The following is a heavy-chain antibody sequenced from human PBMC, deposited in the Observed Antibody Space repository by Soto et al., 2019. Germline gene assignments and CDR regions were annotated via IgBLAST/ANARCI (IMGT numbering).Heavy chain of an antibody. V-gene: IGHV3-23*01. CDR2: IGGSGGST. J-gene: IGHJ6*02. CDR1: GFTFSSYA. D-gene: IGHD3-10*01. Sequence: EVQLLESGGGLVQPGGSLRLSCAASGFTFSSYAMSWVRQAPGKGLEWVSAIGGSGGSTYYADSVKGRFTISRDNSKNTLYLQMNRLRAEDTAVYYCAKNYGSGSYLGGMDVWGQGTTVTVSS. CDR3: AKNYGSGSYLGGMDV.